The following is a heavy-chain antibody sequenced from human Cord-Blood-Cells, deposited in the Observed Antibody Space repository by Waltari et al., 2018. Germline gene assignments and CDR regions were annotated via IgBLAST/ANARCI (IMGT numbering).Heavy chain of an antibody. D-gene: IGHD3-22*01. CDR3: AREGVVIGPFDY. CDR2: INGDGSST. V-gene: IGHV3-74*01. CDR1: VFTFSISW. J-gene: IGHJ4*02. Sequence: ELQLVESGGGLVQPGGSLRPSCAASVFTFSISWIHWVRQAPGKGLVWVSRINGDGSSTSYADSVKGRFTISRDNAKNTLYLQMNSLRAEDTAVYYCAREGVVIGPFDYWGQGTLVTVSS.